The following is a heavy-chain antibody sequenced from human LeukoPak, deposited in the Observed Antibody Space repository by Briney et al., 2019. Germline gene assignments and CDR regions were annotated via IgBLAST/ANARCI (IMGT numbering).Heavy chain of an antibody. CDR1: GYTXTGYY. V-gene: IGHV1-2*02. Sequence: ASVKVSCKASGYTXTGYYMHWVRQAPGQGLEYMGWINPNSGDTNHAQNFQGRVTLTRDTSMSTAYMELSSLRSDDSALYYCAGEYCSGGTCRQGFDYWGQGTLVTVSS. CDR2: INPNSGDT. CDR3: AGEYCSGGTCRQGFDY. D-gene: IGHD2-15*01. J-gene: IGHJ4*02.